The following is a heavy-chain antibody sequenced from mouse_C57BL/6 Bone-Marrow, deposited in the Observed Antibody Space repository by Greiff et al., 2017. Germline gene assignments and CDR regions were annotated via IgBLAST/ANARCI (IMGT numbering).Heavy chain of an antibody. Sequence: DVKLVESGGGLVQPGGSLKLSCAASGFTFSDYYMYWVRQTPEKRLEWVAYISNGGGSTYYPDTVKGRFTISRDNAKNTLYLQMSRLKSEDTAMYYCARHPYYGSLYAMDYWGQGTSVTVSS. CDR3: ARHPYYGSLYAMDY. V-gene: IGHV5-12*01. CDR1: GFTFSDYY. D-gene: IGHD1-1*01. J-gene: IGHJ4*01. CDR2: ISNGGGST.